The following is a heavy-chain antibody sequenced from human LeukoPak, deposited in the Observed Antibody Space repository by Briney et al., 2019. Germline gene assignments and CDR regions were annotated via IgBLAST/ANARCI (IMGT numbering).Heavy chain of an antibody. CDR3: ARGDHFWFDP. V-gene: IGHV4-39*07. CDR1: GDSISTSNSY. D-gene: IGHD5-24*01. CDR2: IYYSGST. J-gene: IGHJ5*02. Sequence: SETLSLTCTVSGDSISTSNSYWGWIRQPPGKGLEWIGSIYYSGSTYYNPSLKSRVTISVDTSKNQFSLKLSSVTAADTAVYYCARGDHFWFDPWGQGTLVTVSS.